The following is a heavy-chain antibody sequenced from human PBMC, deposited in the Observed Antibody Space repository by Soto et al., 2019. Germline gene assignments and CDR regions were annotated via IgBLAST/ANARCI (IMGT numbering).Heavy chain of an antibody. CDR3: ARAGRAGYCSSTSCYDYYYYGMDV. CDR1: GGSISSFY. V-gene: IGHV4-59*08. Sequence: SETLSLTCTVSGGSISSFYWSWIRQPPGKGLEWIGAIYYSGSTNYNPSLKSRVTISVDTPKNQFSLQLRSVTAADTAVYYCARAGRAGYCSSTSCYDYYYYGMDVWGQGTTVTVSS. J-gene: IGHJ6*02. CDR2: IYYSGST. D-gene: IGHD2-2*01.